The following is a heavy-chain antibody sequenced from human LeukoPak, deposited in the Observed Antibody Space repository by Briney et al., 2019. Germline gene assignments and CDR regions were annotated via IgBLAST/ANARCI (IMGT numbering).Heavy chain of an antibody. Sequence: ASVTVSRKASGYTFTSYGISWVRQAPGQGLEWMGWISAYNGNTNYAQKLQGRVTMTTDTSTSTAYMELRSLRSDDTAVYYCARVTISGQGYCSGGSCYYFDYWGQGTLVTVSS. CDR2: ISAYNGNT. CDR3: ARVTISGQGYCSGGSCYYFDY. V-gene: IGHV1-18*01. D-gene: IGHD2-15*01. CDR1: GYTFTSYG. J-gene: IGHJ4*02.